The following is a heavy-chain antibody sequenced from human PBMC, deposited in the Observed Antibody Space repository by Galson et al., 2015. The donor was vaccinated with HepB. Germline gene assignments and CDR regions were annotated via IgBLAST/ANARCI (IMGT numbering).Heavy chain of an antibody. Sequence: SVKVSCKASGYTFTSYGISWVRQAPGRGLEWMGWISAYNGNTNYAQKLQGRVTMTTDTSTSTAYTELGSLRSDDTAVYYCARDRVTGTTLGGMDVWGQGTTVTVSS. D-gene: IGHD1-7*01. CDR1: GYTFTSYG. J-gene: IGHJ6*02. V-gene: IGHV1-18*04. CDR2: ISAYNGNT. CDR3: ARDRVTGTTLGGMDV.